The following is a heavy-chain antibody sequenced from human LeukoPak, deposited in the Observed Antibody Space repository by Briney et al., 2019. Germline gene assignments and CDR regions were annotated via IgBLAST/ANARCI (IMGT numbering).Heavy chain of an antibody. D-gene: IGHD3-16*01. CDR3: ARDYAVGESFDI. Sequence: GGSRRLSCAASGFTFSNYWMHWVRQAPGEGLVWVARITSDGSSTSHADAVKGRFTISRDNAKNTLYLQMNSLRVEDTAVYYCARDYAVGESFDIWGQGTLVTVSS. V-gene: IGHV3-74*01. J-gene: IGHJ3*02. CDR1: GFTFSNYW. CDR2: ITSDGSST.